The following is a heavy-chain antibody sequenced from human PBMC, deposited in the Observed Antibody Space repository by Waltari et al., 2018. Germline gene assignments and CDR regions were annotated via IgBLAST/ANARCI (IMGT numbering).Heavy chain of an antibody. Sequence: QVQLQESGPGLVKPSGTLSLTCAVSGGSISSSNWWSWVRQPPGKGLEWIGEIYQSGRTNYNPSLKGRVTISVDKSKNQFSLKLSSVTAADTAVYYCARLAYGDYGVDYWGQGTLVTVSS. D-gene: IGHD4-17*01. CDR2: IYQSGRT. CDR1: GGSISSSNW. V-gene: IGHV4-4*02. CDR3: ARLAYGDYGVDY. J-gene: IGHJ4*02.